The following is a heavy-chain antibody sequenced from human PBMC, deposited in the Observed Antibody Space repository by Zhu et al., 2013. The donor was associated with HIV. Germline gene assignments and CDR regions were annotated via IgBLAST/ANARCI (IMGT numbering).Heavy chain of an antibody. CDR3: ARFNSVHVRSRRXVSVSLIMVMDV. V-gene: IGHV1-8*01. D-gene: IGHD3-10*01. CDR2: MNPKSGNT. CDR1: GYSFINHD. Sequence: QVQLVQSGAEVKKPGASVKVSCKASGYSFINHDINWVRQTAGQGLEWMGWMNPKSGNTGYAERFQGRITMTRNTSVTTAFMELSGLRSEDTAAYFXARFNSVHVRSRRXVSVSLIMVMDVWGQGTTVAVS. J-gene: IGHJ6*01.